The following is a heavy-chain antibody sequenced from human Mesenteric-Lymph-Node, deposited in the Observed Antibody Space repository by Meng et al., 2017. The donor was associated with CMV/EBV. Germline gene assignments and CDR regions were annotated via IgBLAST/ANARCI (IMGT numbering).Heavy chain of an antibody. D-gene: IGHD2-2*01. CDR2: INPNSGGT. CDR3: ARRGLWCSSTSCYMLYAMDV. Sequence: ASVKVSCKASGYTFTGYYMHWVRQAPGQGLEWMGWINPNSGGTNYAQKFQGRVTMTRDTSISTAYMELSRLRSDDTAVYYCARRGLWCSSTSCYMLYAMDVWGQGTTVTVSS. J-gene: IGHJ6*02. V-gene: IGHV1-2*02. CDR1: GYTFTGYY.